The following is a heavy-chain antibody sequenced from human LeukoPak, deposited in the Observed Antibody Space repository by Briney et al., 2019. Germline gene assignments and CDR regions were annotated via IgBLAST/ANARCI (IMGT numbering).Heavy chain of an antibody. Sequence: ASVKVSCKASGYTFTSYYMHWVRQAPGQGLEWMGIINPSSGSTSYAQKFQGRVTMTRDTSTSTVYMELSSLRSEDTAVYYCARAWTPHKNYYDSSGYSVHFDYWGQGTLVTVSS. CDR2: INPSSGST. CDR1: GYTFTSYY. D-gene: IGHD3-22*01. V-gene: IGHV1-46*01. CDR3: ARAWTPHKNYYDSSGYSVHFDY. J-gene: IGHJ4*02.